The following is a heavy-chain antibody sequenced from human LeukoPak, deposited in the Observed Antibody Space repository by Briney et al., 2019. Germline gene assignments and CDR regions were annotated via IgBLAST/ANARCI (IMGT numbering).Heavy chain of an antibody. CDR2: INPSGGST. CDR3: ARSSPPHNWFDP. D-gene: IGHD2-2*01. J-gene: IGHJ5*02. V-gene: IGHV1-46*01. Sequence: ASVKVSCKASGYTFTSYYMHWVRQAPGQGLEWMGIINPSGGSTSYAQKFQGRVTMIRDTSTSTVYMELSSLRSEDTAVYYCARSSPPHNWFDPWGQGTLVTVSS. CDR1: GYTFTSYY.